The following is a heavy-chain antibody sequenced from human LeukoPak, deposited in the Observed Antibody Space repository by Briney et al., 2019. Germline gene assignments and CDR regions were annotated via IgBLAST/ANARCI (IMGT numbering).Heavy chain of an antibody. CDR3: AKAEGIQLWLPYFDY. D-gene: IGHD5-18*01. Sequence: PGGSLRLSCAASGFTFDDYAMHWVRHAPGKGLEWVSGISWNSGSIGYADSVKGRFTISRDNAKNSLYLQMNSLRAEDTALYYCAKAEGIQLWLPYFDYWGQGTLVTVSS. CDR2: ISWNSGSI. V-gene: IGHV3-9*01. CDR1: GFTFDDYA. J-gene: IGHJ4*02.